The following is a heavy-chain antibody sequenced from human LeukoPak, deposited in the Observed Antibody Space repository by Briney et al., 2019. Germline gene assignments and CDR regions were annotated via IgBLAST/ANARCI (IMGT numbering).Heavy chain of an antibody. CDR2: FGTRSTSI. Sequence: GGSLRLSCTASGFTFSGYSMNWIRQAPGKGLEWVASFGTRSTSIYHAGSVKGRFAISRDNAKNSLYLQMNSLRAEDTALYYCAREVSEGFDFWGQGTLVTVSS. CDR1: GFTFSGYS. D-gene: IGHD3-22*01. J-gene: IGHJ4*02. V-gene: IGHV3-21*01. CDR3: AREVSEGFDF.